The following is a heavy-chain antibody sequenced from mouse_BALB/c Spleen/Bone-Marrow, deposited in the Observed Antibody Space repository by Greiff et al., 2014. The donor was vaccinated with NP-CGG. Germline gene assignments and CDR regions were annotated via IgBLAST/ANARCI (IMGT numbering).Heavy chain of an antibody. CDR3: ALYDYDGLSWFAY. V-gene: IGHV1-82*01. D-gene: IGHD2-4*01. CDR2: IYPGDGNT. J-gene: IGHJ3*01. Sequence: QVQLKESGPELVKPGASVKISCKASGYAFSSSWMNWVKQRPGQGLEWIGRIYPGDGNTNYNGKFKGKATLTADKSSTTAYMQLSSLTSVDSAVYFCALYDYDGLSWFAYWGQGTLVTVSA. CDR1: GYAFSSSW.